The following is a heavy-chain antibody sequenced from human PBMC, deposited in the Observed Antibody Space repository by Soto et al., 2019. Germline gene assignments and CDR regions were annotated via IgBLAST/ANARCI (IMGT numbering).Heavy chain of an antibody. V-gene: IGHV1-69*02. Sequence: QVQLVQSGAEVKKPGSSVKVSCKASGGTFSSYTMSWVRQAPGKGLEWMGRIIPILGIANYAQKFQGRVTITADKSTSTAYMELSSLRSEDTAVYYCASQSSGWYTAIGWFDPWGQGTLVTVSS. D-gene: IGHD6-19*01. CDR3: ASQSSGWYTAIGWFDP. CDR1: GGTFSSYT. J-gene: IGHJ5*02. CDR2: IIPILGIA.